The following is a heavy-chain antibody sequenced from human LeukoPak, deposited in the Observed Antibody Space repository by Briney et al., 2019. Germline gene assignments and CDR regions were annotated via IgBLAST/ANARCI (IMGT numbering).Heavy chain of an antibody. V-gene: IGHV1-18*01. Sequence: GASVKVSCKASGYTFTSYGISWVRQAPGQGREWMGWISAYNGNTNYAHKLQGRVTMTTEASTSTAYMELRSLRFDDKAVYYCGRSHRQLWLNKRYNWFDPWGQGTLVTVSS. CDR2: ISAYNGNT. D-gene: IGHD5-18*01. CDR1: GYTFTSYG. CDR3: GRSHRQLWLNKRYNWFDP. J-gene: IGHJ5*02.